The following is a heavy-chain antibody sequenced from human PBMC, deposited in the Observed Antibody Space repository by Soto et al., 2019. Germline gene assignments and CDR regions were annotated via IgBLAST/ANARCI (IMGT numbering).Heavy chain of an antibody. CDR2: VYYSGSA. CDR3: ARGSMVRGPTPFDY. Sequence: ETLSLTCNVSGSSIRSYYWNWIRQPPGKTLEWIGDVYYSGSANYNPSLKSRVTISVDMSRNQFSLKLNSVTAADTAVYYCARGSMVRGPTPFDYWGQGTLVTVSS. CDR1: GSSIRSYY. D-gene: IGHD3-10*01. J-gene: IGHJ4*02. V-gene: IGHV4-59*01.